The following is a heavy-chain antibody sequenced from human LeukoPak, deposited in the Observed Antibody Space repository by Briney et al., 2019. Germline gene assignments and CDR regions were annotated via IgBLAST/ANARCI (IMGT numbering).Heavy chain of an antibody. J-gene: IGHJ4*02. Sequence: SETLSLTCTVSGASISSSYWSWIRQPPGKGLEWIGYIHYTGTTNYNPSLKSRVAISVDTSKNQFSLKLSSVTAADTAVYYCARDTDFDYWGQGTLVTVSS. CDR3: ARDTDFDY. V-gene: IGHV4-59*12. CDR1: GASISSSY. D-gene: IGHD4-17*01. CDR2: IHYTGTT.